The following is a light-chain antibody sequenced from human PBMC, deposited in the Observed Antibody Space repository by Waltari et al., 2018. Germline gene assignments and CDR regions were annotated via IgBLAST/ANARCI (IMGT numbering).Light chain of an antibody. J-gene: IGLJ7*01. CDR2: GNA. V-gene: IGLV1-40*01. Sequence: QSVLTQPPSVSGAPGQRVTISCTGSSSNIGAGYDVHWYQQLPGTAPKLPIYGNANRPSGVPDRFSGAKSGTSASRAITGLQAEDDADYYCQSYDSSLSAVFGGGTQLTVL. CDR1: SSNIGAGYD. CDR3: QSYDSSLSAV.